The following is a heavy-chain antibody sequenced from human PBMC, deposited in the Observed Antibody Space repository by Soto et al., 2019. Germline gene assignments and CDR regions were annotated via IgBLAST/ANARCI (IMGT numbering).Heavy chain of an antibody. J-gene: IGHJ3*02. V-gene: IGHV4-34*01. Sequence: SETLSLTCTVYGGSFSIYYWSWIRQPPGKGQEWHGESNRSGSTDYNPSLKSRDTISVGTSKSQFSLKLTSVTAADTAVDDCARSFDRYAFESWGKGTMVSVSS. CDR1: GGSFSIYY. CDR2: SNRSGST. D-gene: IGHD3-9*01. CDR3: ARSFDRYAFES.